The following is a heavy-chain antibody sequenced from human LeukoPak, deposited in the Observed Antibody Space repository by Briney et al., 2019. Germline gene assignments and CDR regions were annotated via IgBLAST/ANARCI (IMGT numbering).Heavy chain of an antibody. V-gene: IGHV3-21*04. J-gene: IGHJ4*02. Sequence: PAGSLRLSCAASGFTFSSYCMNWVRQAPGKGLEWVASISSSSSYIYYADSVKGRFTISRDKSKNHIYLQMNSLRTEDTAVYYCAIQGSSGIYYWGQGNLVTVSS. D-gene: IGHD6-19*01. CDR2: ISSSSSYI. CDR3: AIQGSSGIYY. CDR1: GFTFSSYC.